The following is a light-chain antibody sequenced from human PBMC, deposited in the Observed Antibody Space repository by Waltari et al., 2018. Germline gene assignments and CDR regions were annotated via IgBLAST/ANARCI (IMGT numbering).Light chain of an antibody. CDR3: SSFTTSSTLL. CDR2: DVS. J-gene: IGLJ2*01. Sequence: QSALTQPASVSASPGESITISCTATSSDVGDFNSVSWYQQHPGKAPKFMIYDVSNRPSGFSHRFSGSKSGNTASLTISGLQGEDEAVYYCSSFTTSSTLLFGGGTKLTVL. CDR1: SSDVGDFNS. V-gene: IGLV2-14*03.